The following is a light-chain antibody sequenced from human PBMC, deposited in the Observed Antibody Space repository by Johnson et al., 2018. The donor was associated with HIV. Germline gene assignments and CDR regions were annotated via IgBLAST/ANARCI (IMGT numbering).Light chain of an antibody. CDR3: GTWDSSLSVYV. V-gene: IGLV1-51*01. J-gene: IGLJ1*01. CDR1: SSNIGNNY. CDR2: DNN. Sequence: QSVLTQPPSMSAAPGQQVTISCSGSSSNIGNNYVSWYQQFPGTAPKLLIYDNNKRPSGIPDRFSGSKSGTSATLGITGLQTGDEADYYCGTWDSSLSVYVVGTGTKVTVL.